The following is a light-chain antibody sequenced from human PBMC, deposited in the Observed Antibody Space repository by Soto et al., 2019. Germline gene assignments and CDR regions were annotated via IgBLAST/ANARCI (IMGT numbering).Light chain of an antibody. J-gene: IGKJ2*01. V-gene: IGKV1-5*01. CDR2: DAS. CDR1: QSISSW. CDR3: EQYNSPLYA. Sequence: DIQMTQSPSPLSASVGDRVTITCRASQSISSWLAWYQQKPGKAPKLLLYDASSLEIGVPSRFSGSGSGTEYTLTSGSLHPADFATYDYEQYNSPLYAFGQGTYLEV.